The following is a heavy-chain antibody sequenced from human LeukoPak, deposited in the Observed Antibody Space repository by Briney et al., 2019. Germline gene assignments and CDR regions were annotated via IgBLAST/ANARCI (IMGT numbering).Heavy chain of an antibody. D-gene: IGHD3-3*01. CDR2: IRYDGSNK. CDR3: ARAANFGVVSNWFDP. Sequence: PGGSLRLSCAASGFTFSSYGMHWVRQAPGKGLEWVAFIRYDGSNKYYADSVKGRFTISRDNSKNTLYLQMNSLRAEDTAVYYCARAANFGVVSNWFDPWGQGTLVTVSS. CDR1: GFTFSSYG. J-gene: IGHJ5*02. V-gene: IGHV3-30*02.